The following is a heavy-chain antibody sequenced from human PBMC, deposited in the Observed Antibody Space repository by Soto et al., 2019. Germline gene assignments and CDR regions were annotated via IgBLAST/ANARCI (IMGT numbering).Heavy chain of an antibody. D-gene: IGHD2-2*01. V-gene: IGHV4-34*01. J-gene: IGHJ6*03. CDR1: GGSFSGYY. CDR3: ARGPQGVGVGAARKNYYMDF. CDR2: INHSGST. Sequence: PSETLSLTCAVYGGSFSGYYWSWIRQPPGKGLEWIGEINHSGSTNYNPSLKSRVTISVDTSKNQFSLKLSSVTAADTAVYYCARGPQGVGVGAARKNYYMDFCGNGSSGTVAS.